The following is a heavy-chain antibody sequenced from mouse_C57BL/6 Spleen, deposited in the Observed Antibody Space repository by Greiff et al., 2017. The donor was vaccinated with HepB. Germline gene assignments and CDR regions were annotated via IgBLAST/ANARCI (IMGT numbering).Heavy chain of an antibody. D-gene: IGHD1-3*01. J-gene: IGHJ4*01. CDR2: IHPNSGST. CDR3: ARVKWDESDAMDY. Sequence: QVQLQQPGAELVKPGASVKLSCKASGYTFTSYWMHWVKQRPGQGLEWIGMIHPNSGSTNYNEKFKSKATLTVDKSSSTAYMQLISLTSEDSAVYYCARVKWDESDAMDYWGQGTSVTVSS. V-gene: IGHV1-64*01. CDR1: GYTFTSYW.